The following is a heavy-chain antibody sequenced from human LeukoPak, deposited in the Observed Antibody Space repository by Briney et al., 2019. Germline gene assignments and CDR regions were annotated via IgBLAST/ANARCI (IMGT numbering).Heavy chain of an antibody. J-gene: IGHJ3*02. Sequence: GGSLRLSCAASGFTFSSYAMSWVRQAPGRGLEWVSAISGSGGSTYYADSVKGRFTISRDNSKNTLYLQMNSLRAEDTAVYYCAKDQAGDLAFDIWGQGTMVTVSS. D-gene: IGHD7-27*01. CDR2: ISGSGGST. V-gene: IGHV3-23*01. CDR3: AKDQAGDLAFDI. CDR1: GFTFSSYA.